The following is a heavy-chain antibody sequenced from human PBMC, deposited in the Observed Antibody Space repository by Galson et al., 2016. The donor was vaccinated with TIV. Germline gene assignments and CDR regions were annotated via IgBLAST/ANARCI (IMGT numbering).Heavy chain of an antibody. V-gene: IGHV4-39*01. D-gene: IGHD6-19*01. CDR1: GASISTSSNY. Sequence: SETLSLTCSVSGASISTSSNYWVWIRQPPGKGLELIGTIFYTGTTYYNPSLKSRGTISVDTSKRQFSLKVSSVTAADTAVYYCARRHQWLGGSFAIWGQGTMVTVSS. CDR2: IFYTGTT. CDR3: ARRHQWLGGSFAI. J-gene: IGHJ3*02.